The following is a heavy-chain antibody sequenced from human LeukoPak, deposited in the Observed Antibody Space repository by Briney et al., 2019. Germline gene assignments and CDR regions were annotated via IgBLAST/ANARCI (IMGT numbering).Heavy chain of an antibody. J-gene: IGHJ3*02. CDR1: GDSVSSNSAA. CDR2: TYYRSKWYN. CDR3: ARGHYSSGWSYDAFDI. Sequence: SQTLSLTCAISGDSVSSNSAAWNWIRQSPSRGLGWLGRTYYRSKWYNDYAVSVKDRITINPDTSKNQFSLQLNSVTPEDTAVYYCARGHYSSGWSYDAFDIWGQGTMVTVSS. D-gene: IGHD6-19*01. V-gene: IGHV6-1*01.